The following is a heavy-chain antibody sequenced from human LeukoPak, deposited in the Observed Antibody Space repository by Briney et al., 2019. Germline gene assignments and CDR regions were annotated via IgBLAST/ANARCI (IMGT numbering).Heavy chain of an antibody. Sequence: TLSLTCTVSGGSISSGSYYWSWIRQPAGKGLEWIGRIYTSGSTNYNPSLKSRVTISVDTSKNQFSLKLSSVTAAGTAVYYCARGWGYSYGYSDHYYYMDVWGKGTTVTVSS. CDR2: IYTSGST. D-gene: IGHD5-18*01. CDR1: GGSISSGSYY. V-gene: IGHV4-61*02. CDR3: ARGWGYSYGYSDHYYYMDV. J-gene: IGHJ6*03.